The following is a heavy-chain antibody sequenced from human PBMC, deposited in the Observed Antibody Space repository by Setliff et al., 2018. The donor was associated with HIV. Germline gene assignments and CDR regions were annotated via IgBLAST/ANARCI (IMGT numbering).Heavy chain of an antibody. CDR1: GFTFSGYA. Sequence: GGSLRLSCVASGFTFSGYAMSWVRQAPGKGPEWVSAISESGGSTYYADSMKGRFTISRDNSKNTLYLQMNSLRADDTAVYYCAGEVGASRLVSWGQGTLVTVS. J-gene: IGHJ4*02. V-gene: IGHV3-23*01. CDR2: ISESGGST. D-gene: IGHD1-26*01. CDR3: AGEVGASRLVS.